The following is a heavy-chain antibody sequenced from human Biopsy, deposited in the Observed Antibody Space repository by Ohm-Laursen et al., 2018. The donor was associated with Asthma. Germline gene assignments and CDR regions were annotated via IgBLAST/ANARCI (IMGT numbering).Heavy chain of an antibody. CDR1: GGSISSGGYS. Sequence: PSETLSLTCVVSGGSISSGGYSWSWIRQPPGKGLEWIGYIYHSGSTYYNPSLKSRVTISVDRSKNQFSLKLSSVTAADTAVYYCARVKDGYNFDYWGQGTLVTVSS. J-gene: IGHJ4*02. V-gene: IGHV4-30-2*01. CDR3: ARVKDGYNFDY. CDR2: IYHSGST. D-gene: IGHD5-24*01.